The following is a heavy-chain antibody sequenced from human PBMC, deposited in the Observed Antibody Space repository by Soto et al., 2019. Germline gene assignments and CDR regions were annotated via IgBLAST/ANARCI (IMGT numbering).Heavy chain of an antibody. CDR1: GDSIISSDYY. CDR3: ARLEVYYATSGYHYRSYYFDY. V-gene: IGHV4-39*01. D-gene: IGHD3-22*01. CDR2: VYYSGST. J-gene: IGHJ4*02. Sequence: QLQLQESGPGLVKPSETLSLTCTVSGDSIISSDYYWGWIRQPPGKGLEWIGSVYYSGSTYYHPSLXXXVTISADTSKXXFXLXXSSVTAADTAVYYCARLEVYYATSGYHYRSYYFDYWGQGTLVTVSS.